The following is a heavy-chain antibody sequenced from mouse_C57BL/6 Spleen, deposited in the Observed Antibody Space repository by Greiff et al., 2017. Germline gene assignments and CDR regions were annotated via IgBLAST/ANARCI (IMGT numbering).Heavy chain of an antibody. Sequence: EVKLVESEGGLVQPGSSMKLSCTASGFTFSDYYMAWVRQVPEKGLEWVANINYDGSSTYYLDSLKSRFIISRDNAKNILYLQMSSLKSEDTATYYCARAAFYYYGSTYYFDYWGQGTTLTVSS. D-gene: IGHD1-1*01. CDR2: INYDGSST. CDR1: GFTFSDYY. CDR3: ARAAFYYYGSTYYFDY. J-gene: IGHJ2*01. V-gene: IGHV5-16*01.